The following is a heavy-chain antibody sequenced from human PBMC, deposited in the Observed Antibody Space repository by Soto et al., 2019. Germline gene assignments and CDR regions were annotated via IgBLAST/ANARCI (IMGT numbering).Heavy chain of an antibody. CDR2: ISSSSSTI. J-gene: IGHJ4*02. D-gene: IGHD5-12*01. Sequence: GGSLRLSCAASGFTFSSYSMNWVRQAPGKGLEWVSYISSSSSTIYYADSVKGRFTISRDNAKNSLYLQMNSLRAEDTAVYYCARITKLRLTDYWGQGTLVTVSS. CDR3: ARITKLRLTDY. V-gene: IGHV3-48*01. CDR1: GFTFSSYS.